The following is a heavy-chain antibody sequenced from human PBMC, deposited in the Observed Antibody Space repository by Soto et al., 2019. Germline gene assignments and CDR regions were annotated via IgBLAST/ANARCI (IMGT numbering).Heavy chain of an antibody. V-gene: IGHV3-7*03. CDR1: EFAFSNYW. CDR2: IKEDGSET. Sequence: EVQLVESGGGLVQPGGSLRLSCGASEFAFSNYWMTWVRQAPGKGLEWVANIKEDGSETYYVDSVKGRFTISRDNAKTSLFLQMNSLRAEDTAVYYCARGRSYRNYDDYWGQGPLVTVSS. J-gene: IGHJ4*02. CDR3: ARGRSYRNYDDY.